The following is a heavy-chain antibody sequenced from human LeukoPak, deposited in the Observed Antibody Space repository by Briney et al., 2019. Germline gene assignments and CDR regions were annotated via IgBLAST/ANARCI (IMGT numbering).Heavy chain of an antibody. CDR3: ARDNHSGYSLDY. V-gene: IGHV3-30*04. D-gene: IGHD6-13*01. CDR2: ISYGGSNK. CDR1: GFTFSSYA. J-gene: IGHJ4*02. Sequence: GGSLRLSCAASGFTFSSYAMHWVRQAPGKGLEWVAVISYGGSNKYYADSVKGRFTISRDNSKNTLYLQMNSLRAEDTAVYYCARDNHSGYSLDYWGQGTLVTVSS.